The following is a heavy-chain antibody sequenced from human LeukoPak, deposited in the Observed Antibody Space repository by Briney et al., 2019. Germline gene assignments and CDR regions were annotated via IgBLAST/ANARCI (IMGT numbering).Heavy chain of an antibody. Sequence: VGSLRLSCAASVFTFSDHDMDWVRQAPGKGLGWVGRIRNKPNSYTTEYAASVKGRFTISRDDSKNSLSLQINSLQIEDTAVYYCARVGSSGWEDYWGQGTLVTVSS. J-gene: IGHJ4*02. D-gene: IGHD6-19*01. V-gene: IGHV3-72*01. CDR2: IRNKPNSYTT. CDR3: ARVGSSGWEDY. CDR1: VFTFSDHD.